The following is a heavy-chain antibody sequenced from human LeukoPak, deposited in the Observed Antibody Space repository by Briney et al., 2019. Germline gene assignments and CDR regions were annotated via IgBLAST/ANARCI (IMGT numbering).Heavy chain of an antibody. V-gene: IGHV4-39*07. Sequence: PSETLSLTCTVSGGSISSSSYYWGWNRQPPGKGLEWIGSIYYSGSTNYNPSLKSRVTISVDTSKNQFSLKLTSVTAADTAVYYCARDIGGYYPRFDSWGQGTLVTVSS. CDR3: ARDIGGYYPRFDS. D-gene: IGHD3-22*01. CDR2: IYYSGST. J-gene: IGHJ4*02. CDR1: GGSISSSSYY.